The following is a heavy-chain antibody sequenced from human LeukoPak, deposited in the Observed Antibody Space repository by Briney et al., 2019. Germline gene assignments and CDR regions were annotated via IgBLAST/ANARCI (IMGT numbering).Heavy chain of an antibody. J-gene: IGHJ4*02. CDR3: ARQPRDSGGYVSA. D-gene: IGHD4-17*01. CDR1: GDSISSSSYY. CDR2: IYYSESP. V-gene: IGHV4-39*01. Sequence: SQTLPLTCTVSGDSISSSSYYWGWTRQPPRKWLEWIGSIYYSESPYYTPSLKSRVTIYVDTSKNQFSLKLSSVTAADTAVYYCARQPRDSGGYVSAWGQGTLVTVSS.